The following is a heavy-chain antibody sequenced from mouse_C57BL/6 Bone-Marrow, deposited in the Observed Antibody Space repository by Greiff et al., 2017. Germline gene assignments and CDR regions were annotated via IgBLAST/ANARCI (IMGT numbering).Heavy chain of an antibody. D-gene: IGHD2-2*01. V-gene: IGHV1-55*01. CDR3: ARVSFHYGFTWFAY. CDR2: IYPGSGST. CDR1: GYTFTSYW. Sequence: QVQLQQPGAELVKPGASVKMSRKASGYTFTSYWITWVKQRPGQGLEWIGDIYPGSGSTNYNEKFKSKATLTVDTSSSTAYMQLSSLTSEDSAVYYCARVSFHYGFTWFAYWGQGTLVTVSA. J-gene: IGHJ3*01.